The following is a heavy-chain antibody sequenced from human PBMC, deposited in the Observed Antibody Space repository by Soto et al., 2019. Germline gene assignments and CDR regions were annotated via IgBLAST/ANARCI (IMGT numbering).Heavy chain of an antibody. CDR3: AKVSEVGATGGAFAY. D-gene: IGHD1-26*01. J-gene: IGHJ4*02. CDR2: ISGSGGSI. V-gene: IGHV3-23*01. CDR1: GFTFSSYG. Sequence: EVQLLESGGGLVQPGGSLRLSCGASGFTFSSYGVIWVRQAPGKGLEWVSAISGSGGSIYYADSVKGPFTISRDNSKNTLYRQMNTLRAEDTAVYYCAKVSEVGATGGAFAYWGQGTLVTVSS.